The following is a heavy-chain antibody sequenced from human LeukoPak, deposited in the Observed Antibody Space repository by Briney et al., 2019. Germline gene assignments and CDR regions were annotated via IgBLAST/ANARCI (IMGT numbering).Heavy chain of an antibody. CDR3: AKDLSGFQRYGDY. CDR2: IRYDGSDK. D-gene: IGHD4-17*01. V-gene: IGHV3-30*02. Sequence: GGSLRLSCAASGFTFSSYGMYWVRQAPGKGLEWVAFIRYDGSDKYYADSVKGRFTISRDNSKNTLFLEMNSLRAEDTALYYCAKDLSGFQRYGDYWGQGTLVTVSS. CDR1: GFTFSSYG. J-gene: IGHJ4*02.